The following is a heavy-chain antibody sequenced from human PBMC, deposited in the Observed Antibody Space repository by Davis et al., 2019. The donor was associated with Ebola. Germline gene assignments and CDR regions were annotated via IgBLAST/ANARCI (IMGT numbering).Heavy chain of an antibody. D-gene: IGHD4-17*01. CDR1: GFTFSTYW. V-gene: IGHV3-7*01. CDR3: ARDRRYGDYGYYGMDV. Sequence: GESLKISCAASGFTFSTYWMSWVRQAPGKGPEWVTNIKEDGSDKYYVGSVKGRFTISRDNAKNSLYLQMNSLRVEDTAVYYCARDRRYGDYGYYGMDVWGQGTTVTVSS. CDR2: IKEDGSDK. J-gene: IGHJ6*02.